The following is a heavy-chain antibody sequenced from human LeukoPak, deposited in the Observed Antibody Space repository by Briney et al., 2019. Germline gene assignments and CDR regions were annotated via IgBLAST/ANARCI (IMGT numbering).Heavy chain of an antibody. D-gene: IGHD6-13*01. CDR2: INHSGST. CDR3: ARVYSSSWYRYTPNTQHWFDP. J-gene: IGHJ5*02. CDR1: GGSFSGYH. V-gene: IGHV4-34*01. Sequence: PSETLSLTCAVYGGSFSGYHWSWIRQPPGKGLEWIGEINHSGSTNYNPSLKSRVTISVDTSKNQFSLKLSSVTAADTAVYYCARVYSSSWYRYTPNTQHWFDPWGQGTLVTVSS.